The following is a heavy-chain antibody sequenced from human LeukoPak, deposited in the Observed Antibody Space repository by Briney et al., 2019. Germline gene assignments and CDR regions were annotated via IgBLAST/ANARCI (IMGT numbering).Heavy chain of an antibody. Sequence: GGSLRLSCVASGLPFDDYGMSWVRQAPGKGLEWVSGINWNGGTTTYADSVKGRFTISRDNAKNSLYLQMNSLRVEDTAFYYCARNSGGNVYTYSFQYWGRGTLVTVSS. J-gene: IGHJ4*02. CDR1: GLPFDDYG. CDR3: ARNSGGNVYTYSFQY. D-gene: IGHD4-23*01. V-gene: IGHV3-20*04. CDR2: INWNGGTT.